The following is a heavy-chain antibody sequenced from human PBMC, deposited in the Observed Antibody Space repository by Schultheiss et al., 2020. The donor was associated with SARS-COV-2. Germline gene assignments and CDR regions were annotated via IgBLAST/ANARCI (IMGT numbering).Heavy chain of an antibody. Sequence: GGSLRLSCAASGFTFSSHEMNWVRQAPGKGLEWVSVIYSGGSTYYADSVKGRFTISRDNSKNTLYLQMNSLRAEDTAVYYCAKDRLGSCYYYMDVWGKGTTVTVSS. D-gene: IGHD2-15*01. CDR3: AKDRLGSCYYYMDV. V-gene: IGHV3-53*01. J-gene: IGHJ6*03. CDR1: GFTFSSHE. CDR2: IYSGGST.